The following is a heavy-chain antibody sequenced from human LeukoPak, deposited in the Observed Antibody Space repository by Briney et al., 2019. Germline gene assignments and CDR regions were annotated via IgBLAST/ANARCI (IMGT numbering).Heavy chain of an antibody. CDR1: GYTFTGHY. Sequence: ASVKVSCKASGYTFTGHYIYWVRQAPGQGLEWMGRINPKNGDTNFAQKSQGRVTMTRDTSISIAYMELSRLRSDDTAVYYCARGAGTVPTPDYYDYGVDVWGQGTTVTVSS. V-gene: IGHV1-2*06. CDR3: ARGAGTVPTPDYYDYGVDV. J-gene: IGHJ6*02. CDR2: INPKNGDT. D-gene: IGHD4-17*01.